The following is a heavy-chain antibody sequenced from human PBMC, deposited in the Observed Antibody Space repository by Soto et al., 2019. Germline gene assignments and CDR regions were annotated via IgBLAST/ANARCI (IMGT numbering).Heavy chain of an antibody. V-gene: IGHV3-21*06. CDR2: ISSTTNYI. Sequence: TGGSLRLSCAASGFIFTRYSMNWVRQAPGKGLEWVSSISSTTNYIYYGDSMKGRFTISRDNAKNSLYLEMNSLRAEDTAVYYCERESEDLTSNFDYWGQGTLVTVSS. CDR1: GFIFTRYS. J-gene: IGHJ4*02. CDR3: ERESEDLTSNFDY.